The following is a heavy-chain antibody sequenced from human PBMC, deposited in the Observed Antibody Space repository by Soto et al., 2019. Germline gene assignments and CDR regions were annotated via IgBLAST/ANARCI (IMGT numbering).Heavy chain of an antibody. Sequence: SETLSLTCTVSGVSITSYKRTWIRQSPGTGLEWIAYMYSSGSSSYNPSLKSRATISMDTFRNQYSLQLNSATAADTAVYYCAREWSAFDYWGQGILVTVSS. CDR3: AREWSAFDY. CDR2: MYSSGSS. V-gene: IGHV4-59*01. D-gene: IGHD2-15*01. CDR1: GVSITSYK. J-gene: IGHJ4*02.